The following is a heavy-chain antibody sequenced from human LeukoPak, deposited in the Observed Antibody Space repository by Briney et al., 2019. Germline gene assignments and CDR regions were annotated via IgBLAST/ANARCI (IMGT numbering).Heavy chain of an antibody. CDR3: AKGPNYFDS. Sequence: GGPLRLSCAASGFSFSNYWKHWVRQAPGKGLVWVTRMNSDGSATYYADSVQGRFTISRDNAKNTLYLQMNSLRAEDTAMYFCAKGPNYFDSWGQGTLVTVSS. J-gene: IGHJ4*02. CDR1: GFSFSNYW. V-gene: IGHV3-74*01. CDR2: MNSDGSAT.